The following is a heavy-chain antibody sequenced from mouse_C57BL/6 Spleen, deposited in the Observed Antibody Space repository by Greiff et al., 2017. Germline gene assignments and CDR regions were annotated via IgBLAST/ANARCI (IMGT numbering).Heavy chain of an antibody. Sequence: VQLKQSGPELVKPGASVKIPCKASGYTFTDYNMDWVKQSHGQSLEWIGDINPNNGGTNYNQKFKGKATLTVDKSSSTAYMELRSLTSEDTAVYYCARRGYAYAMDYWGQGTSVTVSS. CDR2: INPNNGGT. CDR3: ARRGYAYAMDY. J-gene: IGHJ4*01. V-gene: IGHV1-18*01. D-gene: IGHD2-2*01. CDR1: GYTFTDYN.